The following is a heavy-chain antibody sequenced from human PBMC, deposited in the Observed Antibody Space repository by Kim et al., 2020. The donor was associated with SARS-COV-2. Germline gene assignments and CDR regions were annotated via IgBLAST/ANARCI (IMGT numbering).Heavy chain of an antibody. J-gene: IGHJ6*02. D-gene: IGHD3-16*01. CDR3: ARLFDYYGMDV. Sequence: YKYHVDSVRGRFTISSDDAKSSLYLQRDSLRAKDTTVYYCARLFDYYGMDVWGQGTTVTVSS. CDR2: YK. V-gene: IGHV3-7*03.